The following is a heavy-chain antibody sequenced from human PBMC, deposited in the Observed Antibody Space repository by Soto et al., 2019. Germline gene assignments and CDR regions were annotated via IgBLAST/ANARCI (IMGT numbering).Heavy chain of an antibody. J-gene: IGHJ4*02. CDR3: ASDLYSGTSDY. CDR1: GFTFSSYW. CDR2: IDQDGSTT. V-gene: IGHV3-7*05. Sequence: EVQLVESGGGLVQPGGSLTLSCAASGFTFSSYWMNWVRQAPGKGLEWVANIDQDGSTTDYVGSVKGRFTISRDNAKKSLYLQMNSLRAEYTALYYCASDLYSGTSDYWGQGTLVTVSS. D-gene: IGHD1-26*01.